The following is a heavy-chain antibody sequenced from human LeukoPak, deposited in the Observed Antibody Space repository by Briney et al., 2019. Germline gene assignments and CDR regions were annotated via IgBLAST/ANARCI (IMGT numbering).Heavy chain of an antibody. J-gene: IGHJ4*02. CDR3: ARGVAVAGRSVVDY. CDR2: FDPEAGET. CDR1: GYSLTELS. D-gene: IGHD6-19*01. Sequence: ASVKVSCKVSGYSLTELSMHWVRQTPGKGLEWMGGFDPEAGETIYAQKFQGRVTMTRDTSTSTVYMELSSLRSEDTAVYYCARGVAVAGRSVVDYWGQGTLVTVSS. V-gene: IGHV1-24*01.